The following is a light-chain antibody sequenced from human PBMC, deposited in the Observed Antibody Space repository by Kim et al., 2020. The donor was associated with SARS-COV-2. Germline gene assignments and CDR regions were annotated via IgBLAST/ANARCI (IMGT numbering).Light chain of an antibody. V-gene: IGLV3-21*04. CDR1: NIQTKS. CDR3: QVWDSDGDPWV. Sequence: APGKTATIAWGGNNIQTKSVHWYQQKPGQAPVVVIYFDSDRPSGIPDRFSGSNSGDTATLTISRVEVGDEADYFCQVWDSDGDPWVFGGGTKLTVL. CDR2: FDS. J-gene: IGLJ3*02.